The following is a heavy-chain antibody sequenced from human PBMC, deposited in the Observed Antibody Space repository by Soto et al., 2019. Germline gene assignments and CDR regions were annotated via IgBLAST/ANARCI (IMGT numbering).Heavy chain of an antibody. J-gene: IGHJ4*02. CDR2: INHRGST. CDR3: ARVDAY. Sequence: SETLSLTCAVYGGSFSGYSWSWIRQPPGKGLEWIGEINHRGSTKYNPSLNSRITISVDTSKNQFSLKVNSVTAADTAVYYCARVDAYWGQGMQVTAPQ. CDR1: GGSFSGYS. V-gene: IGHV4-34*01.